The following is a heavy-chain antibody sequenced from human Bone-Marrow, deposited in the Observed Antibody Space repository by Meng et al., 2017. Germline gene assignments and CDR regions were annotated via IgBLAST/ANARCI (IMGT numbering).Heavy chain of an antibody. CDR3: ARIRNRGYSYGYYYYYGMDV. CDR1: GFSLSNARMV. V-gene: IGHV2-26*01. J-gene: IGHJ6*02. D-gene: IGHD5-18*01. Sequence: SGPTLVKPTETLTLTCTVSGFSLSNARMVVSWIRQPPGKALEWLAHIFSNDEKSYSTSLKSRLTISKDTSKSQVVLTMTNMDPVDTATYYCARIRNRGYSYGYYYYYGMDVWGQGTTVTVSS. CDR2: IFSNDEK.